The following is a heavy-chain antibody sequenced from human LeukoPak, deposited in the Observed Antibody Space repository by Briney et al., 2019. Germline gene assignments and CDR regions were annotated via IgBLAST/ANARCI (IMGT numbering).Heavy chain of an antibody. CDR3: ARDDYCTSNSGYTGLANY. Sequence: ASVKGSCKASVYTLTGYYMHWVRQAPGQGLEWMGWINPNSGGKNNAQKSQGRVTMTRNTSISTAYIELSRLRSDDTAVYYGARDDYCTSNSGYTGLANYWGQGTLVTVSS. J-gene: IGHJ4*02. V-gene: IGHV1-2*02. CDR1: VYTLTGYY. D-gene: IGHD2-2*02. CDR2: INPNSGGK.